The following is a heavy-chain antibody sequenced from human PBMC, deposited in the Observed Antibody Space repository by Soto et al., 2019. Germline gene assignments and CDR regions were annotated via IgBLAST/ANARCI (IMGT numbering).Heavy chain of an antibody. CDR1: GGSFSGYY. Sequence: QVQLQQWGAGLLKPSETLSLTCAVYGGSFSGYYWSWIRQPPGKGLEWIGELNPSGDTNYNPSLKSRVTKSVDTSKNHLSRKLSSVTAADTAVYYCARGRHGGAAFWGQGTLVTVSS. V-gene: IGHV4-34*02. CDR3: ARGRHGGAAF. CDR2: LNPSGDT. D-gene: IGHD4-17*01. J-gene: IGHJ4*02.